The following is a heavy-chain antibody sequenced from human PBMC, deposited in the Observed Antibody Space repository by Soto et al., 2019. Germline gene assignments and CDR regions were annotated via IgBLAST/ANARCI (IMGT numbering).Heavy chain of an antibody. CDR1: GGSISSYY. J-gene: IGHJ4*02. V-gene: IGHV4-59*01. D-gene: IGHD6-13*01. CDR2: IYYSGST. CDR3: ARVPIAAAGTFDY. Sequence: SETLSLTCTVSGGSISSYYWSWIRQPPGKGLEWIGYIYYSGSTNYNPSLKSRVTISVDTSKNQFSLKLSSVTAADTAVYYCARVPIAAAGTFDYWGQGTLVTVSS.